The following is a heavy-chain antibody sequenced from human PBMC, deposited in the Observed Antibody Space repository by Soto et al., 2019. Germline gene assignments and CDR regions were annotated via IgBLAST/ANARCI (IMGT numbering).Heavy chain of an antibody. CDR1: GYTFTGYY. CDR3: ARSVGGSSVWWFDP. D-gene: IGHD2-15*01. J-gene: IGHJ5*02. Sequence: QVQLVQSGAEVKKPGASVKVSCKASGYTFTGYYMHWVRQAPGQGLEWMGWINPKSGGTNYAQKFQGRVTMTRDTSISTAYMELSRLRSDDTAVYYCARSVGGSSVWWFDPWGQGTLVTVSS. V-gene: IGHV1-2*02. CDR2: INPKSGGT.